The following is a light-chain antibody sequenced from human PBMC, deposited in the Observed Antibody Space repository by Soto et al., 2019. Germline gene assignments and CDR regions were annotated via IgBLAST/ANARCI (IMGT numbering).Light chain of an antibody. J-gene: IGKJ4*01. Sequence: EIVLTQSPATLSLSPGERATLSCRASQSVSSYLAWYQQKPGQAPRLLIYDASNRSTGIPARFSGSASRTDFTLTISSLEPEHFAVYYCQQRSNWPPLTFGGGTKVEIK. CDR3: QQRSNWPPLT. CDR2: DAS. V-gene: IGKV3-11*01. CDR1: QSVSSY.